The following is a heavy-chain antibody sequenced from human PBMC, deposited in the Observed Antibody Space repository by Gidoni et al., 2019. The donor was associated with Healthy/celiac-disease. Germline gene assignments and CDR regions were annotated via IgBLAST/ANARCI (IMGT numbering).Heavy chain of an antibody. CDR3: AREVFGRYYYYGMDV. Sequence: EVQLVESGGGLVKPGGSLRLSCAASGITFSSYSMNWVRQAPGKGLEWVSSISSSSSYIYYADSVKGRFTISRDNAKNSLYLQMNSLRAEDTAVYYCAREVFGRYYYYGMDVWGQGTTVTVSS. V-gene: IGHV3-21*01. J-gene: IGHJ6*02. D-gene: IGHD3-10*01. CDR1: GITFSSYS. CDR2: ISSSSSYI.